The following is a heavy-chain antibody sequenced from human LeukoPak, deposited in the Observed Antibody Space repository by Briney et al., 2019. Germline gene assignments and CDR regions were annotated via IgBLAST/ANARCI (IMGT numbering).Heavy chain of an antibody. Sequence: GRSLRLSCAASGFTFSSYAMHWVRQAPGKGLEWVAVISYDGSNKYYADSVKGRFTISRDNSKNTLYLQMNSLRAEDTAVYYCAKVRAGGGYGYWGQGTLVTVSS. J-gene: IGHJ4*02. CDR2: ISYDGSNK. V-gene: IGHV3-30*07. CDR1: GFTFSSYA. D-gene: IGHD5-18*01. CDR3: AKVRAGGGYGY.